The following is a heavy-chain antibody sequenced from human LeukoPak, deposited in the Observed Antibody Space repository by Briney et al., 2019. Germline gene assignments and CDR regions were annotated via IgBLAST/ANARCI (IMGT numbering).Heavy chain of an antibody. CDR1: GFTFSSYA. V-gene: IGHV3-53*01. J-gene: IGHJ4*02. Sequence: GGSLRLSCAASGFTFSSYAMSWVRQAPGKGLEWVSVIYSGATTNYADSVKGRFTISRDNSKNTLFLQMNSLRAEDTAVYYCARGGYSSSWYHFDYWGQGTLVTVSS. CDR3: ARGGYSSSWYHFDY. CDR2: IYSGATT. D-gene: IGHD6-13*01.